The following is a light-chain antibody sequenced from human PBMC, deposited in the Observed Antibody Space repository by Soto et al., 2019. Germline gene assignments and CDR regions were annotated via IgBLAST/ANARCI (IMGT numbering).Light chain of an antibody. J-gene: IGKJ2*01. V-gene: IGKV1-39*01. CDR1: QTISNY. CDR2: TAA. Sequence: DIQMTQSPSSLSASVGDRVTITCRASQTISNYLNWYQQKSGQAPKLLIYTAASLQSGVPSRFSGSGSGTDFTLTITTLQPDDFATYYCQQHNDYTAVTFGQGTKLEIK. CDR3: QQHNDYTAVT.